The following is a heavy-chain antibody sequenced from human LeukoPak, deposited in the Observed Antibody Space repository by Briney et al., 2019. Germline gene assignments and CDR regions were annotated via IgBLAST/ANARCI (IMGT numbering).Heavy chain of an antibody. J-gene: IGHJ4*02. Sequence: SETLSLTCTVSGGSISSGDYYWSWLRQPPGKGLEWIGYIYYSGSTYYNPSLKSRVTITVDTSKNQFSLKLSSVTAADTAVYYCARGARYCSSTSCYKYYFDYWGQGTLVTVSS. CDR2: IYYSGST. CDR1: GGSISSGDYY. V-gene: IGHV4-30-4*08. D-gene: IGHD2-2*02. CDR3: ARGARYCSSTSCYKYYFDY.